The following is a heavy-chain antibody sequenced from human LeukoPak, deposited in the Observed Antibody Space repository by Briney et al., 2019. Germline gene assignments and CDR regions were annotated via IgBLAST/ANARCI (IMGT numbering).Heavy chain of an antibody. J-gene: IGHJ3*02. V-gene: IGHV3-30*02. CDR2: IRYDGSNK. Sequence: GGSLRLSCAASAFTFSNYGMHWVRQAPGKGLEWVAFIRYDGSNKYYADSVKGRLTISRDNSKNTLYLQMNSLRAEDTAVYYCAKDLMYSGYDPGVDAFDIWGQGTMVTVSS. CDR3: AKDLMYSGYDPGVDAFDI. CDR1: AFTFSNYG. D-gene: IGHD5-12*01.